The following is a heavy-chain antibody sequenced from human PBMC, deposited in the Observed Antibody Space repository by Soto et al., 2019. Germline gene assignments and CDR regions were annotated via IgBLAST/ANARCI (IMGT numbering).Heavy chain of an antibody. J-gene: IGHJ4*02. CDR3: ARETLSSSGRSTRRFDY. D-gene: IGHD6-6*01. CDR2: INPSGGST. V-gene: IGHV1-46*03. CDR1: GYTFTSYY. Sequence: ASVKVSCKASGYTFTSYYMHWVRQAPGQGLEWMGIINPSGGSTSYAQKFQGRVTMTRDTSTSTVYMELSSLRSEDTAVYYCARETLSSSGRSTRRFDYWGQGTLVTVSS.